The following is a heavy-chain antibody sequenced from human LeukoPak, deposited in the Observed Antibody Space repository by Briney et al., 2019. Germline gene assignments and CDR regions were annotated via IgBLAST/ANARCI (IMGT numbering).Heavy chain of an antibody. V-gene: IGHV1-69*01. CDR2: IIPIFGTA. CDR3: AYSRYFGRFDY. J-gene: IGHJ4*02. CDR1: GGTFSSYA. Sequence: SVKVSCKASGGTFSSYAISWVRQAPGQGLEWMGGIIPIFGTANYAQRFQGRVTITADESTSTAYMELSSLRPEDTAVYYCAYSRYFGRFDYWGQGTLVTVSS. D-gene: IGHD3-9*01.